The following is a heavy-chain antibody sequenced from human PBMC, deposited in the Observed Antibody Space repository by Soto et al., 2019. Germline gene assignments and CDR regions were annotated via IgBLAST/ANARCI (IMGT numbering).Heavy chain of an antibody. Sequence: KPGGSLRLSCAASVFTFSSYSMNFVRQAPGKGLEWVSSISSSTSYIYYADSVKGRFTISRDNAKNSLYLQMNSLRAEDTAVYYCARNGGPEKAAEYYYYGMDVWGQGTTVTVSS. CDR2: ISSSTSYI. V-gene: IGHV3-21*01. D-gene: IGHD2-8*01. J-gene: IGHJ6*02. CDR1: VFTFSSYS. CDR3: ARNGGPEKAAEYYYYGMDV.